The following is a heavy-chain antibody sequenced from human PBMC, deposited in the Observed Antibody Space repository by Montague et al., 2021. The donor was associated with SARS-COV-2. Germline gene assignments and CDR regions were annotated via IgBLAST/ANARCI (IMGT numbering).Heavy chain of an antibody. D-gene: IGHD1-26*01. CDR1: GGSISSSSYY. V-gene: IGHV4-39*01. CDR3: ARLWDTVYYYYGMDV. CDR2: VHYSGNT. J-gene: IGHJ6*02. Sequence: SETLSLTCDVSGGSISSSSYYWGWIRQPPGKGLEWIGSVHYSGNTYYNPSLQSRFSISVDTSKNQFSLKLSSVTAADTAVYYCARLWDTVYYYYGMDVWGQGTTVTVSS.